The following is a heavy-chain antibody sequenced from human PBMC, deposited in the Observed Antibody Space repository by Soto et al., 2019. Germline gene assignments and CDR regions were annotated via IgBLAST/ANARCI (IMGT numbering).Heavy chain of an antibody. CDR1: GYTFTSYA. J-gene: IGHJ4*02. V-gene: IGHV1-8*02. CDR2: INPSSGNT. CDR3: ARGGVFFFAAPTNPFDY. D-gene: IGHD3-10*01. Sequence: GASVKVSCKASGYTFTSYAMHWVRQAPGQRLEWMGWINPSSGNTDYAQKFQGRVTMTRNTSISTAYMELSSLRSEDTAVYYCARGGVFFFAAPTNPFDYWGQGTLVTVSS.